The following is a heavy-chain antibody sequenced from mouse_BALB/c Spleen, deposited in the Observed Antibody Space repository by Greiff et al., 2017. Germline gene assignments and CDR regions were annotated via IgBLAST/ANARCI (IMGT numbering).Heavy chain of an antibody. Sequence: DVMLVESGGDLVKPGGSLKLSCAASGFTFSSYGMSWVRQTPDKRLEWVATISSGGSYTYYPDSVKGRFTISRDNAKNTLYLQMSSLKSEDTAMYYCARAGHAMDYWGQGTAVTVSS. CDR3: ARAGHAMDY. J-gene: IGHJ4*01. CDR2: ISSGGSYT. V-gene: IGHV5-6*02. CDR1: GFTFSSYG.